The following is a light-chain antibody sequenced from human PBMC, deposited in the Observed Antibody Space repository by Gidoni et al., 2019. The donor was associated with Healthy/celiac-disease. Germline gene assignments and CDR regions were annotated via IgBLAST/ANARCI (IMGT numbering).Light chain of an antibody. CDR3: NSRDSSGNHHVV. CDR2: GKN. V-gene: IGLV3-19*01. CDR1: SLRSYY. J-gene: IGLJ2*01. Sequence: SSELTQDPAASVAFGQTVRITCQGDSLRSYYASWYQQKPGQAPVLVIYGKNNRPSGIPDRFSGSSSGNTASLTITGAQAEDEADYYCNSRDSSGNHHVVFGGGTKLTVL.